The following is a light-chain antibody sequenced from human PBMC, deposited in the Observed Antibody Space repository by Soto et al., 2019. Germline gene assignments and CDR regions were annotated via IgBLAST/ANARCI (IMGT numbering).Light chain of an antibody. CDR3: QQYNNWPRT. V-gene: IGKV3-15*01. CDR1: QSVSSN. Sequence: EIVMTQSPATLSVSPGERATLSCRASQSVSSNLAWYQQKPGQAPRLLIYGASTRATGIPARFSGSGSGTEFTLSISGLKSEDFAVYYCQQYNNWPRTFGQGTKVEIK. CDR2: GAS. J-gene: IGKJ1*01.